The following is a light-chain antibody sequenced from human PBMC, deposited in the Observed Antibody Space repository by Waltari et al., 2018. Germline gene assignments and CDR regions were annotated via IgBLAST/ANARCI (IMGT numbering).Light chain of an antibody. CDR3: QVWDTSSDHPV. V-gene: IGLV3-21*03. J-gene: IGLJ2*01. Sequence: SYELTQPPSVSVAPGKTARTTCGGRNIGSKSVHWYQQKPGQAPVLVVYDDSDRPSGIPERLSVSNSGNTATLTITRVEAGDEADYYCQVWDTSSDHPVFGGGTKLTVL. CDR1: NIGSKS. CDR2: DDS.